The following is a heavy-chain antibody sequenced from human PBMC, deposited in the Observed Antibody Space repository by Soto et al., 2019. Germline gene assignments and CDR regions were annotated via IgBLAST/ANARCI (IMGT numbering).Heavy chain of an antibody. CDR2: IIPILGIA. D-gene: IGHD3-22*01. CDR1: GGTFSSYT. J-gene: IGHJ3*02. CDR3: ARADSDDRLDAFDI. V-gene: IGHV1-69*02. Sequence: QVQLVQSGAEVKKPGSSVKVSCKASGGTFSSYTISWVRQAPGQGLEWMGRIIPILGIANYAQKFQGRVTITADKSTSTAYMELSSLRSEDTAVYYCARADSDDRLDAFDIWGQGTMVTVSS.